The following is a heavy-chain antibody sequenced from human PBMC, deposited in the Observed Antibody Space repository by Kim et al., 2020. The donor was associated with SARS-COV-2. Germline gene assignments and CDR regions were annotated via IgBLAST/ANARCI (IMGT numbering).Heavy chain of an antibody. D-gene: IGHD3-22*01. CDR2: IISKAYGGTT. J-gene: IGHJ4*02. V-gene: IGHV3-49*04. Sequence: GGSLRLSCTASGFTFGDYAMSWVRQAPGKGLEWVGFIISKAYGGTTEYAASVKGRFTISRDDSKSIAYLQMNSLKTEDTAVYYCTRGPYDSSGYYGYWGQGTLVTVSS. CDR1: GFTFGDYA. CDR3: TRGPYDSSGYYGY.